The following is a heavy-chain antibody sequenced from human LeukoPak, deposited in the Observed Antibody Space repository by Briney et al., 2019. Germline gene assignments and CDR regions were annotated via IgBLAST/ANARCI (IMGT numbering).Heavy chain of an antibody. J-gene: IGHJ4*02. D-gene: IGHD4-17*01. CDR3: ARDKYDYGDST. CDR1: GFTFSSYG. Sequence: GGSLRLSCSASGFTFSSYGMHWVRQAPGKGLEWVSYISSSSSTIYYADSVKGRFTISRDNAKNSLYLQMNSLRAEDTAVYYCARDKYDYGDSTWGQGTLVTVSS. V-gene: IGHV3-48*04. CDR2: ISSSSSTI.